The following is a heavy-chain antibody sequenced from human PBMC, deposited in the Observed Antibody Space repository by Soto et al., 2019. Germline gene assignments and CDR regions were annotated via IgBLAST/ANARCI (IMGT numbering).Heavy chain of an antibody. J-gene: IGHJ4*02. CDR2: IYSGGST. Sequence: GGSLRLSCSASGFTFGSNSMSWVRQAPGKGLEWFSVIYSGGSTYYADSVKGRFTISRDNSKNTLYLQMNSLRAEDTAVYYCARNYYDSGGGFDYWGQGT. CDR3: ARNYYDSGGGFDY. D-gene: IGHD3-22*01. V-gene: IGHV3-53*01. CDR1: GFTFGSNS.